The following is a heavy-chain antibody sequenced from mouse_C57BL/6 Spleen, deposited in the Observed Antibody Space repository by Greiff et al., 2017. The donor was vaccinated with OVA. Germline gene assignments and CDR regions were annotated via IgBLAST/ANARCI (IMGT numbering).Heavy chain of an antibody. CDR2: IRLKSDNYAT. J-gene: IGHJ2*01. Sequence: EVQVVESGGGLVQPGGSMKLSCVASGFTFSNYWMNWVRQSPEKGLEWVAQIRLKSDNYATHYAESVKGRFTISSDDSKSSVYLQMNNLRAEDTGIYYCTPITSSYYIDYWGQGTTLTVSS. CDR3: TPITSSYYIDY. D-gene: IGHD1-1*01. V-gene: IGHV6-3*01. CDR1: GFTFSNYW.